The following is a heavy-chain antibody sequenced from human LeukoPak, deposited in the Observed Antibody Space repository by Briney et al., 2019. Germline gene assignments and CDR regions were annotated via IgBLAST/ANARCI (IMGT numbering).Heavy chain of an antibody. CDR3: ARDPRHSYYYFDY. CDR1: GFTLSSYG. Sequence: HPGRSLRLSCAASGFTLSSYGMHWVRQAPGKGLEWVAVISYDGSNKYYADSVKGRFTISRDNSKNTLYLQMNSLRAEDTAVYYCARDPRHSYYYFDYWGQGTLVTVSS. CDR2: ISYDGSNK. D-gene: IGHD1-26*01. V-gene: IGHV3-30*03. J-gene: IGHJ4*02.